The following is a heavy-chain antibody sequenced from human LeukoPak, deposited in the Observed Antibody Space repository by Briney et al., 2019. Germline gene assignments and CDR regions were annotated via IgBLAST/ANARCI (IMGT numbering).Heavy chain of an antibody. CDR2: INLSGGST. CDR1: GYTFTTYY. V-gene: IGHV1-46*01. J-gene: IGHJ4*02. CDR3: ARSDYCSSTSCYMHY. D-gene: IGHD2-2*02. Sequence: ASVKVSCKASGYTFTTYYMHWVRQAPGQGLEWMGIINLSGGSTSYAQKFQGRVTMTRDTSTSTVYMELSSLRFEDTAVYYCARSDYCSSTSCYMHYWGQGTLVTVSS.